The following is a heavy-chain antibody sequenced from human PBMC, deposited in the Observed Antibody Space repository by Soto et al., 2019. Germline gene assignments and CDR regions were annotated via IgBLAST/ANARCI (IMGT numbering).Heavy chain of an antibody. CDR3: NLKSGGTQGYFNY. J-gene: IGHJ4*02. CDR2: IKSRVDSGTT. Sequence: EVQLVQSGGGLVKPGGSIRLSCAASHFTLSDAWVAWVRQAPGKGLEWVGHIKSRVDSGTTDYAAPVKGRFSISRGDSENTLYLQMNNLKREDTAVYYCNLKSGGTQGYFNYWGQGTLVTVSS. CDR1: HFTLSDAW. V-gene: IGHV3-15*01. D-gene: IGHD1-1*01.